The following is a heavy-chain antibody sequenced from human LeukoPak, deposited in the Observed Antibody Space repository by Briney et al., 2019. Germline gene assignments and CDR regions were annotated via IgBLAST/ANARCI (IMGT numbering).Heavy chain of an antibody. CDR3: ASEGRDDSSSWSITFTFGGVIVRGFDY. Sequence: PSETLSLTCTVSAGSISSSSYYWGWIRQPPGKGLEWIGSIYYSGSTYYNPSLKSRVTISVDTAKNQFSLKLSSVTAADTAVYYCASEGRDDSSSWSITFTFGGVIVRGFDYWGQGTLVTVSS. CDR1: AGSISSSSYY. J-gene: IGHJ4*02. CDR2: IYYSGST. V-gene: IGHV4-39*07. D-gene: IGHD3-16*02.